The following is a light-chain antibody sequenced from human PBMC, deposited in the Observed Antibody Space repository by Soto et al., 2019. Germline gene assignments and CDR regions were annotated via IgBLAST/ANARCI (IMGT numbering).Light chain of an antibody. V-gene: IGKV3-11*01. CDR3: QQRSNWPRYT. CDR1: QSVSSY. Sequence: IVLTQSPATLSLSPGERATLSCRASQSVSSYLAWYQQKPGQAPRLLIYDASNRATGIPARFSGSGSGTDFTLTISSLEPEDFAVYYCQQRSNWPRYTFGQGTKVDIK. J-gene: IGKJ2*01. CDR2: DAS.